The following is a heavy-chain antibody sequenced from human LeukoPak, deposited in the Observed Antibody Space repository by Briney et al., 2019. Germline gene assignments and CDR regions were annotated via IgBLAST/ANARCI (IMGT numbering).Heavy chain of an antibody. CDR2: IYTGGST. D-gene: IGHD3-22*01. CDR3: ARRYYYDSSGYCYDY. Sequence: GGSLRLSCAASGFTVSSNYMSWVRQAPGKGLEWVSVIYTGGSTYYADSVKGRFTISRDTSKNTLYLQMNSLRAEDTAVYYCARRYYYDSSGYCYDYWGQGTLVTVSS. V-gene: IGHV3-66*04. J-gene: IGHJ4*02. CDR1: GFTVSSNY.